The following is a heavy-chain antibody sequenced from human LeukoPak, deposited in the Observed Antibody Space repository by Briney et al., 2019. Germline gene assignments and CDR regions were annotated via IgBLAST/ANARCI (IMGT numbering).Heavy chain of an antibody. J-gene: IGHJ3*02. CDR2: IYPGDSDT. Sequence: GESLKISCQGSGYSFSGEWIAWVRRTPGKGLEWMGVIYPGDSDTRYSPSFQGQVTISADKSISTAYLQWSSLKASDTAMYYCARHETSAAIITIFGGSLGDAFDIWGQGTMVTVSS. D-gene: IGHD3-3*01. CDR1: GYSFSGEW. CDR3: ARHETSAAIITIFGGSLGDAFDI. V-gene: IGHV5-51*01.